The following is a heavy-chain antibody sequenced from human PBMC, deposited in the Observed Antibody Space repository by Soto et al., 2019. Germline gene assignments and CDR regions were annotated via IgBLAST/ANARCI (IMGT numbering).Heavy chain of an antibody. D-gene: IGHD3-22*01. V-gene: IGHV1-18*04. CDR2: ISAYNGNT. Sequence: GASVKVSCKASSYTFTSYGISWVRQAPGQGLEWMGWISAYNGNTNYAQKLQGRVTMTTDTSTSTAYMELRSLRSDDTAVYYCARVYYYDSSGSPFDYWGQGTLVTVSS. CDR1: SYTFTSYG. CDR3: ARVYYYDSSGSPFDY. J-gene: IGHJ4*02.